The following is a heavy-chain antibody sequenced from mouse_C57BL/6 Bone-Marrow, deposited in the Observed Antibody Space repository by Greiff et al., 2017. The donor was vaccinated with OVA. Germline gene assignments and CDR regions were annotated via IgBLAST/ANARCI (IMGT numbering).Heavy chain of an antibody. Sequence: VQLQQSGPELVKPGASVKISCKASGYAFSSSWMNWVKQRPGKGLEWIGRIYPGDGDTNYNGKFKGKATLTADKSSSTAYMQLSSLTSEESAVYFCARDYYGSISYYFDYWGEGTTLTVSS. CDR1: GYAFSSSW. CDR2: IYPGDGDT. CDR3: ARDYYGSISYYFDY. D-gene: IGHD1-1*01. J-gene: IGHJ2*01. V-gene: IGHV1-82*01.